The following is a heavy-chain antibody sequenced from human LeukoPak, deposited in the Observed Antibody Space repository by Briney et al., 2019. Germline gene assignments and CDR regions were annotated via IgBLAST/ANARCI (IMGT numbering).Heavy chain of an antibody. CDR2: ISIYSGNT. CDR3: ARDPGGTWGFDY. D-gene: IGHD7-27*01. J-gene: IGHJ4*02. V-gene: IGHV1-18*01. CDR1: GYTFTSHG. Sequence: ASVKVSCKASGYTFTSHGLSWARQAPGQGLEWMGWISIYSGNTNYAQKFQDRISMTTDTSTSTAYMELRSLKSDDTAVYYCARDPGGTWGFDYWGQGALVTVSS.